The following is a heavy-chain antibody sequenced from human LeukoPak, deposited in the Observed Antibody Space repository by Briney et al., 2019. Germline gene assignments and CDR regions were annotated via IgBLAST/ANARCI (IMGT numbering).Heavy chain of an antibody. Sequence: PGGSLRLSCAASGFTFNNYWIHWVRQAPGKGLVWVSSTSTDGSTTVYGDSAKGRFTISRDNGKNTLDLQLNSLRVEDTAVYFCTRTGYRHGMDVWGQGTTVTVSS. CDR3: TRTGYRHGMDV. CDR1: GFTFNNYW. D-gene: IGHD3-16*02. V-gene: IGHV3-74*01. J-gene: IGHJ6*02. CDR2: TSTDGSTT.